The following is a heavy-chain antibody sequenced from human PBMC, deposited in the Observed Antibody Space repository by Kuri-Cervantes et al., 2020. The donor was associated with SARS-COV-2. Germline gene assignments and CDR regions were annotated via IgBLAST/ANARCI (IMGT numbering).Heavy chain of an antibody. Sequence: ASEKVSCKASGYTFTSYGISWVRQAPGQGLEWMGWISAYNGNTNYAQKLQGRVTMTTDTTTSSAYMELRSLRSDDTAVYYCARVPGITIFGVPSSFDLWGRGTLVTVSS. CDR2: ISAYNGNT. CDR1: GYTFTSYG. D-gene: IGHD3-3*01. J-gene: IGHJ2*01. V-gene: IGHV1-18*01. CDR3: ARVPGITIFGVPSSFDL.